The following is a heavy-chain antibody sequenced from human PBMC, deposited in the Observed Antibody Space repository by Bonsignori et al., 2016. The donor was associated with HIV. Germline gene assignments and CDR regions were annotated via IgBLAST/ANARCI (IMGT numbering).Heavy chain of an antibody. CDR3: AKGPGEWLPFDY. Sequence: WVRQAPGQGLEWMGGIIPIFGTANYAQKFQGRVTITADESTSTAYMELSSLRSEDTAVYYCAKGPGEWLPFDYWGQGTLVTVSS. D-gene: IGHD3-3*01. J-gene: IGHJ4*02. CDR2: IIPIFGTA. V-gene: IGHV1-69*01.